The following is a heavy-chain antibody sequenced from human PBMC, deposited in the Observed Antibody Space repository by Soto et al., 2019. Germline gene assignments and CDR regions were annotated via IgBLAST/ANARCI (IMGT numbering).Heavy chain of an antibody. Sequence: QVQLVQSGAEVKKPGASVKVSCKASGYTFTSYGISWVRQAPGQGLEWMGWISAYNGNTNYAQKLQGRVTMTTDTSTSPAYMELRSLRSDDTAVYYCARPTGYYYGSGNRWYFDYWGQGTLVTVSS. CDR1: GYTFTSYG. CDR2: ISAYNGNT. D-gene: IGHD3-10*01. V-gene: IGHV1-18*01. J-gene: IGHJ4*02. CDR3: ARPTGYYYGSGNRWYFDY.